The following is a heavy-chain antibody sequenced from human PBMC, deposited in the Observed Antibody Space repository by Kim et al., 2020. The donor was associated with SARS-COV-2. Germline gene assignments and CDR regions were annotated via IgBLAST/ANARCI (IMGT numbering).Heavy chain of an antibody. CDR3: ALRIAVPGPIDY. Sequence: GGSLRLSCAASGLSFNTYAMTWVRQAPGKGLEWVSSISGSGGTTYYADSVKGRFTISRDNSQNTLYLQMNSLRVEDTALYYCALRIAVPGPIDYWGQGTLVTVSS. CDR2: ISGSGGTT. J-gene: IGHJ4*02. D-gene: IGHD6-19*01. V-gene: IGHV3-23*01. CDR1: GLSFNTYA.